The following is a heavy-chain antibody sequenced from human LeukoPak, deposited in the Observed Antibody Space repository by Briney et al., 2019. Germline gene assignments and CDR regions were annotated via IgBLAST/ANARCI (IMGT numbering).Heavy chain of an antibody. CDR1: GDSVSSSRYY. CDR2: IYYGGST. J-gene: IGHJ6*02. V-gene: IGHV4-39*01. D-gene: IGHD3-10*01. Sequence: SETLSLTCTVSGDSVSSSRYYWGWVRQPPGKGLEWIGSIYYGGSTYYNPSLKSRVIISVYTSKNHFSLKLIAVTAADTAVYYCASPPMVRGIMDYFNYGMDVWGQGTTVTVFS. CDR3: ASPPMVRGIMDYFNYGMDV.